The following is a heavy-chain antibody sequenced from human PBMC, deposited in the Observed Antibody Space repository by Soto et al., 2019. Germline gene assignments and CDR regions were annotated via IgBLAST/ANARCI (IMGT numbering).Heavy chain of an antibody. CDR3: ARGMYDSSGFSNPFDI. V-gene: IGHV4-59*01. D-gene: IGHD3-22*01. CDR1: GVSISSSY. CDR2: IYYSGSV. J-gene: IGHJ3*02. Sequence: QVQLQESGPGLVKPSETLSLTYTVSGVSISSSYWSWIRQSPGKEMQWIGYIYYSGSVKYNPSLNSRVTISADMSRNQLSLRVTPVTAADTALYYCARGMYDSSGFSNPFDIWGQGTMVTVSS.